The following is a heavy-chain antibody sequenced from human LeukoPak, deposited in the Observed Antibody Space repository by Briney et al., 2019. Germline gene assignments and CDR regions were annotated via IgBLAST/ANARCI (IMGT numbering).Heavy chain of an antibody. V-gene: IGHV1-69*05. Sequence: SVKVSCKASGYTFTSYAISWVRQAPGQGLEWMGGIIPIFGTANYAQKFQGRVTITTDESTSTAYMELSSLRSEDTAVYYCARGLSPYGDYRYYNYYMDVWGKGATVTVSS. CDR1: GYTFTSYA. CDR2: IIPIFGTA. D-gene: IGHD4-17*01. CDR3: ARGLSPYGDYRYYNYYMDV. J-gene: IGHJ6*03.